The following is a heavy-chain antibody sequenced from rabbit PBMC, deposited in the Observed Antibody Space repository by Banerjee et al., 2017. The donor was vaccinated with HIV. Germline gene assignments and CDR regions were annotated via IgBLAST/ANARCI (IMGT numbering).Heavy chain of an antibody. J-gene: IGHJ4*01. D-gene: IGHD8-1*01. V-gene: IGHV1S45*01. CDR2: IDAGSSGST. CDR3: ARRYVGGSSDAGLYYFNL. Sequence: QEQLEESGGDLVQPEGSLTLTCTASGFSFSSSYYMCWVRQAPGKGLEWIACIDAGSSGSTYYASWAKGRFTISKTSSTTVTLQMTSLTAADTATYFCARRYVGGSSDAGLYYFNLWGPGTLVTVS. CDR1: GFSFSSSYY.